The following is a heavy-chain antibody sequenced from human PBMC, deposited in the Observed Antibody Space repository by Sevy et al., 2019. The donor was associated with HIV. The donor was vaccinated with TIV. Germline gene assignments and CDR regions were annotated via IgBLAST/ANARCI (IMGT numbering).Heavy chain of an antibody. V-gene: IGHV4-39*01. CDR2: IYYSGST. CDR1: GGSISSSTYY. J-gene: IGHJ4*02. CDR3: ARHGGIAVATLDY. Sequence: SETLTLTCTVSGGSISSSTYYWGWIRQPPGKGLEWIASIYYSGSTYYNVSLESRVTISVDMSENQFSLRLSSVTAADTAVYYCARHGGIAVATLDYWGQGTLVTVSS. D-gene: IGHD6-19*01.